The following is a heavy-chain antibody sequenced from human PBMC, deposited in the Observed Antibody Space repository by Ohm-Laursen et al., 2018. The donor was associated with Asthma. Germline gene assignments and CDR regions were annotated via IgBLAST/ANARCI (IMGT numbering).Heavy chain of an antibody. CDR2: ISGSGGST. CDR3: AKDYTIFGVVIFEEPMKGSPGDYFDY. J-gene: IGHJ4*02. D-gene: IGHD3-3*01. Sequence: GTLSLTCAASGFTFSSYAMSWVRQAPGKGLEWVSAISGSGGSTYYADSVKGRFTISRDNSKNTLYLQMNSLRAEDTAVYYCAKDYTIFGVVIFEEPMKGSPGDYFDYWGQGTLVTVSS. CDR1: GFTFSSYA. V-gene: IGHV3-23*01.